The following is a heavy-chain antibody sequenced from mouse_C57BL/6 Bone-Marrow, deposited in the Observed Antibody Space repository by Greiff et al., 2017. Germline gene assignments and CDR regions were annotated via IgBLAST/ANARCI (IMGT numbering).Heavy chain of an antibody. CDR1: GYTFTSYG. D-gene: IGHD1-1*01. CDR3: ARRFTTVVAFDY. J-gene: IGHJ2*01. CDR2: IYPRSGNT. Sequence: VKVVESGAELARPGASVKLSCKASGYTFTSYGISWVKQRTGQGLEWIGEIYPRSGNTYYNEKFKGKATLTADKSSSTAYMELRSLTSEDSAVYFCARRFTTVVAFDYWGQGTTLTVSS. V-gene: IGHV1-81*01.